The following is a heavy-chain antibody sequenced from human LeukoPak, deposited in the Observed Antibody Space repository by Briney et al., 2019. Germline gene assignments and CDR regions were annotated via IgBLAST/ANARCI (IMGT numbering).Heavy chain of an antibody. J-gene: IGHJ4*02. Sequence: ASVKVSCKASGYTFTGYYMHWVRQAPGQGLEWMGWINPNSGGTNYAQKFQGRVTMTRDTSISTAYMELSRLRSDDTAVYYCARERWGAEYYFDYWGQGTLVTVSS. V-gene: IGHV1-2*02. CDR1: GYTFTGYY. CDR2: INPNSGGT. CDR3: ARERWGAEYYFDY. D-gene: IGHD1-26*01.